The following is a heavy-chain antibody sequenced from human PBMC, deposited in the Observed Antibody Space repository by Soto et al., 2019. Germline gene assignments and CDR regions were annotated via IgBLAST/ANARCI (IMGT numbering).Heavy chain of an antibody. J-gene: IGHJ4*02. CDR1: GFTFSSNA. CDR2: MSDDGSNE. CDR3: AIDSMLSATTRPPQLDY. Sequence: QVQLVESGGGVVQPGRSLRLSCAASGFTFSSNAMHWVRQAQGKGLEGVAVMSDDGSNEYYAYSVKGRFTISRDNSKKNLFLQMHSVRAEDTAVQYCAIDSMLSATTRPPQLDYWGQGTLVTVSS. V-gene: IGHV3-30-3*01. D-gene: IGHD4-17*01.